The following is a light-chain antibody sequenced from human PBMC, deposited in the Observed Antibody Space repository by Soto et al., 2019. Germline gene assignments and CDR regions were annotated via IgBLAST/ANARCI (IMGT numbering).Light chain of an antibody. J-gene: IGKJ4*01. CDR3: QKYGNSPLT. CDR1: QSVSSN. Sequence: EIVMTQSPATLSVSPGESATLSCRASQSVSSNLAWSQQKTGQVPRLLIYGESTRATDIPARFSGSGSGTDFNLTISKLEPEDFALFYCQKYGNSPLTFGGGTKVEIK. V-gene: IGKV3-15*01. CDR2: GES.